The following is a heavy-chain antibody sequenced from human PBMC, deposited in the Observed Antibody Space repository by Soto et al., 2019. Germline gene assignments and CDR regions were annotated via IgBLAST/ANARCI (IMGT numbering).Heavy chain of an antibody. D-gene: IGHD2-21*01. V-gene: IGHV1-69*08. Sequence: QVQLVQSGAEVKKPGSSVKVSCKASGGTFSSYTISWVRQAPGQGLEWMGRIIPILGIANYAQKFQGRVTXXAXXSTSTAYKELSSLRAADTAVYYCARDPSAGDSAGYWGQGTLVTVSS. CDR2: IIPILGIA. CDR3: ARDPSAGDSAGY. J-gene: IGHJ4*02. CDR1: GGTFSSYT.